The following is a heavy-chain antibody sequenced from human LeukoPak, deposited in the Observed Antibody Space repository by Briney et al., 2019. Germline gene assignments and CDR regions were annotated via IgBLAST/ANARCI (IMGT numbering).Heavy chain of an antibody. J-gene: IGHJ5*02. CDR2: INPNSGGT. V-gene: IGHV1-2*02. CDR3: ARSPDIVVVPAADYQNWFDP. CDR1: GYTFTGCY. Sequence: ASVKVSCKASGYTFTGCYMHWVRQAPGQGLEWMGWINPNSGGTNYAQKFQGRVTMTRDTSISTAYMELSRLRSDDTAVYYCARSPDIVVVPAADYQNWFDPWGQGTLVTVSS. D-gene: IGHD2-2*01.